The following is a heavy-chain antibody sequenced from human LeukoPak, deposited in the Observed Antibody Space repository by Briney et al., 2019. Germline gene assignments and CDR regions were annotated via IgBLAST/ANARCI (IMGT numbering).Heavy chain of an antibody. CDR2: ISSSGSTI. V-gene: IGHV3-48*04. D-gene: IGHD3-9*01. Sequence: GGSLRLSCAASGFIFENYWMNWVRQAPGKGLEWVSYISSSGSTIYYADSVKGRFTISRDNAKNSLYLQMNSLRAEDTAVYYCARASTILRYFDWLLNGMDVWGQGTTVTVSS. CDR3: ARASTILRYFDWLLNGMDV. J-gene: IGHJ6*02. CDR1: GFIFENYW.